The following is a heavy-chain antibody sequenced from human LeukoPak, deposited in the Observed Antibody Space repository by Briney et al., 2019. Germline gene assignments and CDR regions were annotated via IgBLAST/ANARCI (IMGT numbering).Heavy chain of an antibody. J-gene: IGHJ4*02. CDR2: IYYSGST. D-gene: IGHD2/OR15-2a*01. V-gene: IGHV4-39*01. CDR1: GGSITSSSYY. Sequence: SETLSLTCTVSGGSITSSSYYWGWIRQPPGKGLEWIGSIYYSGSTYYNPSLKGRVTISVDTSKNQFSLKLSSVTAADTAVYYCARGSSIDFDSWGQGTLVTVSS. CDR3: ARGSSIDFDS.